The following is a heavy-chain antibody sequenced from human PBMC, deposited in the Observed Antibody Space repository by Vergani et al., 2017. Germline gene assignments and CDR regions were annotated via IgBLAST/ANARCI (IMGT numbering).Heavy chain of an antibody. V-gene: IGHV3-30*19. CDR2: ISYDGSNK. CDR3: ARDPGDRFLELLH. J-gene: IGHJ4*02. D-gene: IGHD3-3*01. CDR1: GFTFSSYG. Sequence: QVQLVESGGGVVQPGRSLRLSCAASGFTFSSYGMHWVRQAPGKGLEWVAVISYDGSNKYYADSVKGRFTISRDNSKNTLYLQMNSLRAEDKAVYYCARDPGDRFLELLHWGQGTLVTVSS.